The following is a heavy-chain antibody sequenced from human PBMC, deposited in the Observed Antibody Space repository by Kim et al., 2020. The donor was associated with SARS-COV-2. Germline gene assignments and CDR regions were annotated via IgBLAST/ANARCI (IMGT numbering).Heavy chain of an antibody. CDR3: ARLVGATTMGPPFDY. Sequence: GGSLRLSCAASGFTFSSYAMHWVRQAPGKGLEWVAVISYDGSNKYYADSVKGRFTISRDNSKNTLYLQMNSLRAEDTAVYYCARLVGATTMGPPFDYWGQGTLVTVSS. D-gene: IGHD1-26*01. V-gene: IGHV3-30*04. J-gene: IGHJ4*02. CDR2: ISYDGSNK. CDR1: GFTFSSYA.